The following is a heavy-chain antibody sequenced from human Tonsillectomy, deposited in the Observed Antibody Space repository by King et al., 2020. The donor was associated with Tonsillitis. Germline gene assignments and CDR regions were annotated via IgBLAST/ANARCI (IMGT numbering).Heavy chain of an antibody. J-gene: IGHJ4*02. D-gene: IGHD3-22*01. CDR2: ISSSGNYI. CDR3: ARDLDSRGFFGFMSFDY. CDR1: GFTFSTYS. Sequence: VQLVESGGGLVKPGGSLRLSCAASGFTFSTYSMNWVRQAPGKGLEWVSSISSSGNYIYYADSVKGRFTISRDNAKNSLYLQMNSLRAEDTAVYYCARDLDSRGFFGFMSFDYWGQGTLVTVSS. V-gene: IGHV3-21*01.